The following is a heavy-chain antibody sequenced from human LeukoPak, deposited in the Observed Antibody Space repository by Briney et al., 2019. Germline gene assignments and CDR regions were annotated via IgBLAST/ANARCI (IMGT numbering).Heavy chain of an antibody. CDR1: GGSISSSSYY. CDR2: IYYSGST. CDR3: ARDEGDCSGGSCYYFDY. J-gene: IGHJ4*02. V-gene: IGHV4-39*07. Sequence: PSETLSLTCTVSGGSISSSSYYWGWIRQPPGKGLEWIGSIYYSGSTYYNPSLKSRVTISVDTSKNQFSLKLSSVTAADTAVYYCARDEGDCSGGSCYYFDYWGQGTLVTVSS. D-gene: IGHD2-15*01.